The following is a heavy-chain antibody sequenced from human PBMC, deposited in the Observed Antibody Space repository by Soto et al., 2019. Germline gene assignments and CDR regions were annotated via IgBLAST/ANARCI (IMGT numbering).Heavy chain of an antibody. V-gene: IGHV3-15*01. D-gene: IGHD2-2*01. CDR3: SWVQRFWPSTTCRGDSYYYAMDV. CDR2: IKSKGGGGTI. J-gene: IGHJ6*02. CDR1: GFSFSDAW. Sequence: VGSLRLSCAASGFSFSDAWMSWVRQAPGKGLEWVGRIKSKGGGGTIDYAAPVKGRFTISRDDSKNTLYLQMNSLKTEDTAVYYCSWVQRFWPSTTCRGDSYYYAMDVWGQGTTVTVSS.